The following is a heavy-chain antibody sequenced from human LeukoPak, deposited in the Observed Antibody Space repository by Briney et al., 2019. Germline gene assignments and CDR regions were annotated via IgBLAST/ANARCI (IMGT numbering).Heavy chain of an antibody. CDR3: ASEPYGSGSFLGAFDI. CDR2: IYYSGST. D-gene: IGHD3-10*01. V-gene: IGHV4-39*01. CDR1: DDSIRSSAYY. J-gene: IGHJ3*02. Sequence: PSETLSLTCAVSDDSIRSSAYYWGWIRQPPGKGLEWIGSIYYSGSTYYNPSLKSRVTISIDTSKNQFSLELSSVTAADTAVYYCASEPYGSGSFLGAFDIWGQGTMVTVSS.